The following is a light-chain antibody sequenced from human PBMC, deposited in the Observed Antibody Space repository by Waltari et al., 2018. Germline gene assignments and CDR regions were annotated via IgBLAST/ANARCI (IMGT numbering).Light chain of an antibody. Sequence: FLNRSTNKNYFAWYQQKPGQPPKLLIYWASTRKSGVPDRFSGSGSGTDFTLTISSLQAEDVAVYYCQQFQSHLRTFGQGTKVEIK. CDR2: WAS. CDR3: QQFQSHLRT. J-gene: IGKJ1*01. V-gene: IGKV4-1*01. CDR1: FLNRSTNKNY.